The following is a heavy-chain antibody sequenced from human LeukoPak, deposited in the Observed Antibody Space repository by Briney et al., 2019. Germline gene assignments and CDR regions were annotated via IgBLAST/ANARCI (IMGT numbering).Heavy chain of an antibody. Sequence: SPSETLSLTCTVSGGSISSYYWSWIRQPPGKGLEWIGYIYYSGSTNYNPSLKSRVTISVDTSKNQFSLKLSSVTAADTAVYYCARLPRIAAAGPFDYWGQGTLVTVSS. CDR2: IYYSGST. CDR3: ARLPRIAAAGPFDY. D-gene: IGHD6-13*01. CDR1: GGSISSYY. V-gene: IGHV4-59*01. J-gene: IGHJ4*02.